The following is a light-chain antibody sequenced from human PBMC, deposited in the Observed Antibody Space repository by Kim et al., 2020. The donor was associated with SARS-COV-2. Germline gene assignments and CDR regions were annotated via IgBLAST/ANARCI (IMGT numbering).Light chain of an antibody. CDR2: DAS. V-gene: IGKV3-15*01. J-gene: IGKJ4*01. CDR1: QRIGSN. Sequence: EIVMTQSPATLSVSLGERATLSCRASQRIGSNLAWYQQKPGQAPRLLISDASTRATGVPARFSGTGSGTEFTLTISSLQSEDFAVYYCQQYNNWPPSTFGGGTKVEIK. CDR3: QQYNNWPPST.